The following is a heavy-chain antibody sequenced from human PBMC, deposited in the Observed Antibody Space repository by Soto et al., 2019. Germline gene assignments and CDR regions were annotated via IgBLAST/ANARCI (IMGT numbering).Heavy chain of an antibody. V-gene: IGHV3-9*01. CDR2: ISWNSGSI. CDR3: AKDWAMYYYGSGSLFDY. CDR1: GFTFDDYA. Sequence: PGGSLRLSCAASGFTFDDYAMHWVRQAPGKGLEWVSGISWNSGSIGYADSVKGRFTISRDNAKNSLYLQMNSLRAEDTALYYCAKDWAMYYYGSGSLFDYWGQGTLVTVSS. D-gene: IGHD3-10*01. J-gene: IGHJ4*02.